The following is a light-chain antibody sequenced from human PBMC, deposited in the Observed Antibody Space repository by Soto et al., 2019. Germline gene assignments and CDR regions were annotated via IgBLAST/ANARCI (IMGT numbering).Light chain of an antibody. CDR3: QQYSNWPLT. J-gene: IGKJ4*01. CDR2: GAS. CDR1: SSFNSY. Sequence: IVLPQSPGTLSMSPVERDTTCCRASSSFNSYLAWYQQKPGQAPRLLIFGASTRAAGIPARFSGSGSGTEFTLTISSLQSEDFAVYYCQQYSNWPLTFGGGTKVVI. V-gene: IGKV3-15*01.